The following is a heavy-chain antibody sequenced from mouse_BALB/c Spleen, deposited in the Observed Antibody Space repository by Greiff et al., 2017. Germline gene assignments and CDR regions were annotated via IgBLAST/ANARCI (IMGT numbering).Heavy chain of an antibody. J-gene: IGHJ1*01. CDR3: ARAMITNV. CDR2: INPNNGGT. D-gene: IGHD2-4*01. Sequence: EVKLQESGPELVKPGASVKIPCTASGYTFTDYNMDWVKQSHGKSLEWIGDINPNNGGTIYNQKFKGKATLTVDKSSSTAYMELRSLTSEDTAVYYCARAMITNVWGAGTTVTVSS. V-gene: IGHV1-18*01. CDR1: GYTFTDYN.